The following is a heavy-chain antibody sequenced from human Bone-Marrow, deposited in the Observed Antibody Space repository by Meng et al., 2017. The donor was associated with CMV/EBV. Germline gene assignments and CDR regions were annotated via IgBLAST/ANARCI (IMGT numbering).Heavy chain of an antibody. D-gene: IGHD6-13*01. CDR2: INSDGSST. J-gene: IGHJ6*02. CDR3: ARDWAHHSSSWYWDYYYGMDV. V-gene: IGHV3-74*01. CDR1: GFTFSSYW. Sequence: GESLKISCAASGFTFSSYWMHWVRQAPGKGLVWVSRINSDGSSTSYADSVKGRFAISRDNAKNTLYLQMNSLRAEDTAVYYCARDWAHHSSSWYWDYYYGMDVWGQGTTVTASS.